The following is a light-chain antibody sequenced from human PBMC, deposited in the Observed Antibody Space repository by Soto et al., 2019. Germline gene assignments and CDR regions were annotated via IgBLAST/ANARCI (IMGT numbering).Light chain of an antibody. J-gene: IGKJ1*01. V-gene: IGKV3-15*01. CDR1: QSVSSK. CDR2: GAS. CDR3: QKYNHWPGT. Sequence: EIVLTQSPGTLSVSPGERATLSCRASQSVSSKLAWYQQKPGQAPRLLFYGASPGATGIPARFSGSGSETEFTLSISSLQSDYFVVYYCQKYNHWPGTFGLGTQVGIK.